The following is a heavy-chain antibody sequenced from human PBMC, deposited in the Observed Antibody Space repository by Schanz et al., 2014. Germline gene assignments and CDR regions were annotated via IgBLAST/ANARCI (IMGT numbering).Heavy chain of an antibody. CDR3: AKGRFGELSAFDI. D-gene: IGHD3-10*01. J-gene: IGHJ3*02. V-gene: IGHV3-48*01. CDR2: ISSSSSTI. Sequence: EAHLVESGGGLVQPGGSLRLSCAASGFTFSGYSMNWVRQAPGKGLEWVAYISSSSSTIHYADSVKGRFTISRDNAKNSLYLQMDSLRAEDTAVYYCAKGRFGELSAFDIWGQGTMVTVSS. CDR1: GFTFSGYS.